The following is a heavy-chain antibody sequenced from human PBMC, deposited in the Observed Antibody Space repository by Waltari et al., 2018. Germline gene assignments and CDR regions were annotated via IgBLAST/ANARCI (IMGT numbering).Heavy chain of an antibody. V-gene: IGHV4-38-2*01. J-gene: IGHJ4*02. D-gene: IGHD3-10*01. CDR2: IFHNGLS. Sequence: QVHLQESGPGLVKPSETLSLTCAVSNYSISRGFYWAWIRQPPGGGLEWIGSIFHNGLSNYNPSRRSRVIRSVDTSKNQLSLRLNSVTATDAAVYSCARNNRGAGAFDFWGQGILVTVSS. CDR3: ARNNRGAGAFDF. CDR1: NYSISRGFY.